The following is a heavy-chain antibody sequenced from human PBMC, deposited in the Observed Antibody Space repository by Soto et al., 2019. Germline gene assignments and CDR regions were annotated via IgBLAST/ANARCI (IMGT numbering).Heavy chain of an antibody. Sequence: SVKVSWKASGGTFSSYGISWVRQAPGQGLEWVGGIIPIFGTANYAQKFQGRVTITADESKRTAYMELSSLRSEDTAVYYCGRVDSSSRYNSFDPWGQGTLVNVSS. V-gene: IGHV1-69*13. J-gene: IGHJ5*02. D-gene: IGHD6-13*01. CDR2: IIPIFGTA. CDR3: GRVDSSSRYNSFDP. CDR1: GGTFSSYG.